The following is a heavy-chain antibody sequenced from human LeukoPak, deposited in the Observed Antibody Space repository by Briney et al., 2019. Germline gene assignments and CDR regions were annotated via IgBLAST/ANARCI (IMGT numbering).Heavy chain of an antibody. Sequence: GGSLRLSCVASGFTFSSYWMSWVRQAPGKGLEWVANIKQDGSEKYYVDSVKGRFTISRDNAKNSLYLQMNSLRAEDTAVYYCASCNGGSCYSIYWGQGTLVTVSS. V-gene: IGHV3-7*01. CDR1: GFTFSSYW. D-gene: IGHD2-15*01. J-gene: IGHJ4*02. CDR3: ASCNGGSCYSIY. CDR2: IKQDGSEK.